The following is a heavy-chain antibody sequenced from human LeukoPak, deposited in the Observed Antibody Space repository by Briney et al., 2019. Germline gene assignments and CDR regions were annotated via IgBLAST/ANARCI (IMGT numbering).Heavy chain of an antibody. Sequence: ASVKVSCKASGYTFTSYGISWVRQAPGQGLEWMGWISAYNGNTNYAQKLQGRVTMTTDTSTSTAYMELRGLRSDDTAVYYCARVPRRGPPRLTHYYYYMDVWGKGTTVTVSS. CDR2: ISAYNGNT. CDR1: GYTFTSYG. D-gene: IGHD3-16*01. CDR3: ARVPRRGPPRLTHYYYYMDV. V-gene: IGHV1-18*01. J-gene: IGHJ6*03.